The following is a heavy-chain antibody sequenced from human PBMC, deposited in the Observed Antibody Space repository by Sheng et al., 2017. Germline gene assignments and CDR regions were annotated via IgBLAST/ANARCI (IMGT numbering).Heavy chain of an antibody. J-gene: IGHJ4*02. CDR1: GFTFSSYE. CDR3: ARDPGYCSGGSCFFDY. Sequence: EVQLVESGGGLVQPGGSLRLSCAASGFTFSSYEMNWVRQAPGKGLEWVSYISSRGSTIYYADSVKGRFTISRDNAKNSLYLQMNSLRAEDTAVYYCARDPGYCSGGSCFFDYWGQGTLVTVSS. D-gene: IGHD2-15*01. V-gene: IGHV3-48*03. CDR2: ISSRGSTI.